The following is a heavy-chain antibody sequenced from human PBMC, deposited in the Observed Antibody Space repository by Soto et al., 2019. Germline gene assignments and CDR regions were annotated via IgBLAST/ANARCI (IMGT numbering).Heavy chain of an antibody. D-gene: IGHD6-19*01. CDR2: INAGNGNT. Sequence: QVQLVQSGAEVKKPGASVKVSCKASGCTFTSYAIHWVRQAPGQRLEWMGWINAGNGNTKYSQKFQDRVTITRDTSASTAYMELISLRSEDTAVYYCARDLGGWPDYWGQGTLVTVSS. CDR3: ARDLGGWPDY. CDR1: GCTFTSYA. V-gene: IGHV1-3*01. J-gene: IGHJ4*02.